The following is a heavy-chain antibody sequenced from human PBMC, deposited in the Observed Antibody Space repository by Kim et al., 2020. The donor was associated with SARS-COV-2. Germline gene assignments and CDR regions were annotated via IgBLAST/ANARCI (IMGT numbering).Heavy chain of an antibody. J-gene: IGHJ6*02. V-gene: IGHV3-74*01. Sequence: RSADSGKALFTISRDNAKNTLYLQMNSLRAEDTAVYYCTRDYYYYGMDVWGQGTTVTVSS. CDR3: TRDYYYYGMDV.